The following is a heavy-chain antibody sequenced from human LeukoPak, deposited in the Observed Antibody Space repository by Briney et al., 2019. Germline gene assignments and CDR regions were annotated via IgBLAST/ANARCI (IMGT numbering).Heavy chain of an antibody. CDR1: GFTDSSNY. CDR2: IYSGGST. CDR3: ARAVGAFDY. J-gene: IGHJ4*02. D-gene: IGHD1-26*01. Sequence: GGSLRLSCAASGFTDSSNYMSWVRQAPGKGLEWVSVIYSGGSTYYADSVKGRFTISRDNSKNTLYLQMNSLRAEDTSVYYCARAVGAFDYWGQGTLVTVSS. V-gene: IGHV3-66*02.